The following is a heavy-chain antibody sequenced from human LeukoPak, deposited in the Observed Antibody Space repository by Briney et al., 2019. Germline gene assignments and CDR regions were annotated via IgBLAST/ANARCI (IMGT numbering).Heavy chain of an antibody. V-gene: IGHV1-69*04. J-gene: IGHJ4*02. D-gene: IGHD6-19*01. CDR1: GGTFSSYA. Sequence: SVKVSCKASGGTFSSYAISWVRQAPGQGLEWMGRIIPILGIANYAQKFQGRVTITADKSTSTAYMELSSLRSEDTAVYYCARGSIAVAGTSDYWGQGTLVTVSS. CDR3: ARGSIAVAGTSDY. CDR2: IIPILGIA.